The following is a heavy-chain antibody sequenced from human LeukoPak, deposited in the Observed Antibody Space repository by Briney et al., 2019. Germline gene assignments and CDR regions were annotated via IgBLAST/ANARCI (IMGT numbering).Heavy chain of an antibody. J-gene: IGHJ5*02. CDR1: GGSISSYY. CDR3: AREGRRGYCSSTSCYTGWFDP. D-gene: IGHD2-2*02. CDR2: IYYSGST. Sequence: PSETLSLTCTVSGGSISSYYWSWIRQPPGKGLEWIGYIYYSGSTNYNPSHKSRVTISVDTSKNQFSLKLSSVTAADTAVYYCAREGRRGYCSSTSCYTGWFDPWGQGTRVTVSS. V-gene: IGHV4-59*12.